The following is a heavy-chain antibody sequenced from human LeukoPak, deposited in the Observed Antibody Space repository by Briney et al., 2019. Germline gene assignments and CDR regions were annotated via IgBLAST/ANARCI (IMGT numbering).Heavy chain of an antibody. Sequence: GGSLRLSCAASGFTFSSYSMNWVRQPPGKGLEWVSSISSSSSYIYYADSMKGRSTISRDNAKNSLYLQMNSLRAEDTAVYYCASDIAARPSWFDPWGQGTLVTVSS. V-gene: IGHV3-21*01. CDR1: GFTFSSYS. J-gene: IGHJ5*02. CDR2: ISSSSSYI. D-gene: IGHD6-6*01. CDR3: ASDIAARPSWFDP.